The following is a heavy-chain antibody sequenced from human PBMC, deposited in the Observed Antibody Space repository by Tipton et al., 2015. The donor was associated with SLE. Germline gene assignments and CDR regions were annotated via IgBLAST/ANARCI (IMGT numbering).Heavy chain of an antibody. V-gene: IGHV4-4*07. D-gene: IGHD3-22*01. J-gene: IGHJ4*02. CDR3: ARQLTSGYYYEFGY. Sequence: LRLSCTVSGGSISSYFWSWFRQPAGKGLEWIGHIYTSGSTNYNPSLKSRVTISVDTSKNQYSLRLTSVTAADTAVYYCARQLTSGYYYEFGYWGQGMLVTVSS. CDR2: IYTSGST. CDR1: GGSISSYF.